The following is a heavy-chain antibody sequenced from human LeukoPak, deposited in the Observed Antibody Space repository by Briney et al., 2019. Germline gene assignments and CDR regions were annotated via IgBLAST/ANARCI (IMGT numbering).Heavy chain of an antibody. J-gene: IGHJ5*02. CDR2: IYCSGST. D-gene: IGHD5-24*01. CDR1: GGSISSYY. Sequence: SETLSLTCTVSGGSISSYYWSWIRQPPGKGLEWIGYIYCSGSTNYNPSLKSRVTISVDTSKNQFSLKLSSVTAADTAVYYCARGGDGYNYVWFDPWGQGTLVTVSS. V-gene: IGHV4-59*01. CDR3: ARGGDGYNYVWFDP.